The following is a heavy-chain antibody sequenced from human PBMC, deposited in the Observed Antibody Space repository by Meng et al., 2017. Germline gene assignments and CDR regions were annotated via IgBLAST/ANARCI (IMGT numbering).Heavy chain of an antibody. CDR3: ARTVTSLVLDI. Sequence: QVQLQESGPGLVKPSQTLSLTCTVSGGSISSGGYYWSWIRQHPGKGLEWIGYIYYSGSTYYNPSPKSLVTISVDTSKNQFSLKLSSVTAADTAVYYCARTVTSLVLDIWGQGTMVTVSS. D-gene: IGHD4-17*01. V-gene: IGHV4-31*01. CDR1: GGSISSGGYY. J-gene: IGHJ3*02. CDR2: IYYSGST.